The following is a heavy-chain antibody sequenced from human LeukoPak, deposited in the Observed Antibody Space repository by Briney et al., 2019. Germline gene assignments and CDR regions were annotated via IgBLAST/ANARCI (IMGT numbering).Heavy chain of an antibody. D-gene: IGHD3-22*01. V-gene: IGHV4-34*01. Sequence: PSETLSRTGAVYGGSCSGYYWSWIRQPPGKGLEWIGEINHSESTNYNPSLKSRVTISVDTSKNQFSLKLSSVTAADTAVYYCARGHTMRGWFDPWGQGTLVTVSS. CDR1: GGSCSGYY. CDR3: ARGHTMRGWFDP. CDR2: INHSEST. J-gene: IGHJ5*02.